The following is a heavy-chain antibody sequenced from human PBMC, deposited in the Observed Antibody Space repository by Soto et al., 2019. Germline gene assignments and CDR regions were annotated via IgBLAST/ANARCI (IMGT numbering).Heavy chain of an antibody. CDR3: SRAVSPASGLYYDAFDL. Sequence: EVQLVESGGGLVPPGESLRLSCSASGFTCSDYCMTWVRQAPWKGLEWVANIRKDESTKSYVDSVRGRFTCSIDNASNLLYLQMYSLSAEYTARYYCSRAVSPASGLYYDAFDLWGQGTMVNVSS. CDR2: IRKDESTK. CDR1: GFTCSDYC. D-gene: IGHD2-8*01. V-gene: IGHV3-7*05. J-gene: IGHJ3*01.